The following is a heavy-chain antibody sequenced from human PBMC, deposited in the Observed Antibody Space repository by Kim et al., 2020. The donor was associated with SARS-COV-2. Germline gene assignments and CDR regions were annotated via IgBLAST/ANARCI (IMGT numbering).Heavy chain of an antibody. CDR1: GFTFSSYG. V-gene: IGHV3-30*18. CDR2: ISYDGSNK. Sequence: GGSLRLSCAASGFTFSSYGMHWVRQAPGKGLEWAAVISYDGSNKNYADSVKGRFSISRDNSKNTLYLQMNSLRAEDTAVYYCAKESGSGSYYAWTYYYYGMDVWGQGTTVTVS. CDR3: AKESGSGSYYAWTYYYYGMDV. D-gene: IGHD3-10*01. J-gene: IGHJ6*02.